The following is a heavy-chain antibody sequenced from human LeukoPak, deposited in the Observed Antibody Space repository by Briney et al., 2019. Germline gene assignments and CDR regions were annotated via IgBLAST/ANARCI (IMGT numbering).Heavy chain of an antibody. CDR2: IYTSGST. D-gene: IGHD3-10*01. Sequence: SETLSLTCTVSGGSISGYYWSWIRQPAGKGLEWLGRIYTSGSTNYNPSLKSRVTISVDTSKNQFSLKLSSVTAADTAVYYCARWFGSGTYAYFDYWGQGTLVTVSS. CDR1: GGSISGYY. CDR3: ARWFGSGTYAYFDY. J-gene: IGHJ4*02. V-gene: IGHV4-4*07.